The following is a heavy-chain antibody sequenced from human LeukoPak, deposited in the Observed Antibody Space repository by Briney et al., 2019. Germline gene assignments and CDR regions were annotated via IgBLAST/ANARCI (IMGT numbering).Heavy chain of an antibody. J-gene: IGHJ4*02. V-gene: IGHV4-39*01. CDR1: GGSISSSSYY. Sequence: PSETLSLTCTVSGGSISSSSYYWGWIRQPPGKGLEWIGSIYYSGSTYYNPSLRSRVTISVDTSKNQFSLKLSSVTAADTAVYYCASLPLGATQKFDYWGQGTLVTVSS. D-gene: IGHD1-26*01. CDR3: ASLPLGATQKFDY. CDR2: IYYSGST.